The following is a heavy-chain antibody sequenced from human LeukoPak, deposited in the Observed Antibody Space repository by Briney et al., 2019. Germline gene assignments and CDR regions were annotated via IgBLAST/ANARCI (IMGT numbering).Heavy chain of an antibody. CDR3: ARAGYYDFWSGSYREIQEWFDS. V-gene: IGHV4-61*02. Sequence: SQTLSLTCTVSGGSISSGSYYWSWIRQPAGKGLEWIGRIYTGGSTNYNPSLKSRVTISVDTSKNQFSLKLSSVTAADTAMYYCARAGYYDFWSGSYREIQEWFDSWGQGTLVTVSS. CDR2: IYTGGST. D-gene: IGHD3-3*01. CDR1: GGSISSGSYY. J-gene: IGHJ5*01.